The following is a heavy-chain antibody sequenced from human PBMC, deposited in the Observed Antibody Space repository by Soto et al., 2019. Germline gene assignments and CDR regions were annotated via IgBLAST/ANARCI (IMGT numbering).Heavy chain of an antibody. Sequence: GGSLRLSCAASGFTFSSYAMSWVRQAPGKGLEWVSAISGSGGSTYYADSVKGRFTISRDNSKNTLYLQMNSLRAEDTAVYYCAKALHLFGVAYYFDYWGQGTLVTVSS. CDR2: ISGSGGST. CDR1: GFTFSSYA. V-gene: IGHV3-23*01. J-gene: IGHJ4*02. D-gene: IGHD3-3*01. CDR3: AKALHLFGVAYYFDY.